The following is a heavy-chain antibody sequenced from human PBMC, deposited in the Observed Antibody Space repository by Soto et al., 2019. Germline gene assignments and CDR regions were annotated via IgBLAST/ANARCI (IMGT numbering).Heavy chain of an antibody. CDR3: ARGGRSTIFGVVIPRVYFDY. J-gene: IGHJ4*02. D-gene: IGHD3-3*01. CDR2: INHSGST. CDR1: GGSFSGYY. Sequence: ETLSLTCAVYGGSFSGYYWSWIRQPPGKGLEWIGEINHSGSTNYNPSLKSRVTISVDTSKNQFSLKLSSVTAADTAVYYCARGGRSTIFGVVIPRVYFDYWGQGTLVTVSS. V-gene: IGHV4-34*01.